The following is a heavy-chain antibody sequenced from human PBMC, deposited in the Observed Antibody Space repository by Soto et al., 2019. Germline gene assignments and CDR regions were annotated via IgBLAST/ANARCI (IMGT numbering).Heavy chain of an antibody. V-gene: IGHV1-18*04. D-gene: IGHD2-15*01. J-gene: IGHJ4*02. CDR3: ASQGPYCSGGSCYLVY. Sequence: GASVKVSCKASGYTFTSYGISWVRQAPGQGLEWMGWISAYNGNTNYAQKLQGRVTMTTDTSTSTAYMELRSLRSDDTAVYYCASQGPYCSGGSCYLVYWGQGTLVTVSS. CDR2: ISAYNGNT. CDR1: GYTFTSYG.